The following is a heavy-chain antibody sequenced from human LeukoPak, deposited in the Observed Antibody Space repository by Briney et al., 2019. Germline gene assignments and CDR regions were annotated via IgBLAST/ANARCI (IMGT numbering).Heavy chain of an antibody. CDR1: GGSISSHY. J-gene: IGHJ5*02. CDR2: IYYSGSS. V-gene: IGHV4-59*08. D-gene: IGHD4/OR15-4a*01. Sequence: PSEPLSLTCSVSGGSISSHYWSWLRQPPGKGLEWVGYIYYSGSSNYNTSLKSLVTVSVATSRNRFALKLSSVTAAVTARYYCATMDDDYENYNSFDPWGQGTLFTVSS. CDR3: ATMDDDYENYNSFDP.